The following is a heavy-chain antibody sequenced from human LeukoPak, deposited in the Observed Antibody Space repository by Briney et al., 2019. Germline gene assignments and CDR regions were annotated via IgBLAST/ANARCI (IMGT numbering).Heavy chain of an antibody. CDR3: ASDPHCSSTSCYYYGMDV. CDR1: GGTFSSYA. D-gene: IGHD2-2*01. CDR2: IIPIFGTA. J-gene: IGHJ6*02. Sequence: ASVKVSCKASGGTFSSYAISWVRQAPGQGLEWMGGIIPIFGTANYAQKFQGRVTITADESTSTAYMELSSLRSEDTAVYYCASDPHCSSTSCYYYGMDVWGQGTTVTVSS. V-gene: IGHV1-69*13.